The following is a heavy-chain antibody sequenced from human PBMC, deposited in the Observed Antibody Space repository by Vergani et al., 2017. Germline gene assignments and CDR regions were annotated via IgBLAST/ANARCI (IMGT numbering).Heavy chain of an antibody. CDR1: GYTLTELS. V-gene: IGHV1-24*01. J-gene: IGHJ6*02. CDR2: FDPEVGET. D-gene: IGHD2-2*01. CDR3: ATGYGSSTSCLDPYYYYDGMDV. Sequence: QVQLVQSGAEVKKPGASVTVSCTVSGYTLTELSMHWVRQAPGKGLAWMGGFDPEVGETIYAQKFQGRVTMTEDTSTDTAYMDVSSRRSEDTAVYYCATGYGSSTSCLDPYYYYDGMDVWGQGTTVTVSS.